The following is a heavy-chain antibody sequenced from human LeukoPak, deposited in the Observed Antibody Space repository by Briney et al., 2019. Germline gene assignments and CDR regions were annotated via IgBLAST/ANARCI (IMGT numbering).Heavy chain of an antibody. CDR2: IYHSGST. V-gene: IGHV4-38-2*01. J-gene: IGHJ3*02. CDR1: GYSISSGYY. Sequence: SETLSLTCAASGYSISSGYYWGWIRQPPGKGLEWIGSIYHSGSTYYNPSLKSRVTISVDTSKNQFSLKLSSVTATDTAVYYCARVDFADAFDIWGQGTMVTVSS. CDR3: ARVDFADAFDI.